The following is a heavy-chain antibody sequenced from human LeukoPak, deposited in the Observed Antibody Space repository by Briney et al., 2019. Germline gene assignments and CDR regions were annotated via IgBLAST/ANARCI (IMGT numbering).Heavy chain of an antibody. CDR1: GGSFSGYY. D-gene: IGHD3-22*01. CDR3: ARGFGGYFPYYFDY. CDR2: INHSGST. V-gene: IGHV4-34*01. J-gene: IGHJ4*02. Sequence: PSETLSLTCAVYGGSFSGYYWSWIRQPPGKGLEWIREINHSGSTNYNPPLKSRVTISVDTSKNQFSLKLSSVTAADTAVYYCARGFGGYFPYYFDYWGQGTLVTVSS.